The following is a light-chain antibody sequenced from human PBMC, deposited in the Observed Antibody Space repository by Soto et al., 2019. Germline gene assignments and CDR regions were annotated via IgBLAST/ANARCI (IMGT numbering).Light chain of an antibody. J-gene: IGKJ1*01. V-gene: IGKV1-27*01. CDR1: QGTSNY. CDR3: QKYDSAAWS. CDR2: AAS. Sequence: DLQMTQSPSSLSASVRDRVTITCRARQGTSNYLAWYQQKPGKVPKLLNYAASTFQSGVPSRFSGSGSGTDFTLAISGLQPEDGATYYCQKYDSAAWSVGQGTKVEIK.